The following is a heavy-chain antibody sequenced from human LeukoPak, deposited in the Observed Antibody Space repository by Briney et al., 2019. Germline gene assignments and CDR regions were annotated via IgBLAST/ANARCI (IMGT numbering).Heavy chain of an antibody. Sequence: PGGSLRLSCAASGFTFSSYAMSWVRQGPGKGLEWVSAISGSGGSTYYADSVKGRFTISRDNSKNTLYLQMNSLRAEDTAVYYCAKQKQQLPQGYYYYYMDVWGKGTTVTVSS. CDR1: GFTFSSYA. CDR2: ISGSGGST. CDR3: AKQKQQLPQGYYYYYMDV. J-gene: IGHJ6*03. V-gene: IGHV3-23*01. D-gene: IGHD6-13*01.